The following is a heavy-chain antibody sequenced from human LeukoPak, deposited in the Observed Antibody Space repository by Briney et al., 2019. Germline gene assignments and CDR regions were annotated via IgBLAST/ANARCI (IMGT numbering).Heavy chain of an antibody. V-gene: IGHV3-30*18. J-gene: IGHJ4*02. CDR3: AKGGKHIQLRLPGDPFDY. Sequence: PGGSLRLSCAASGFTFSSYGMHWVRQAPGKGLEWVAVISYDGSNKYYADSVKGRFTISRDNSKNTLYLQMNSLRAEDTAVYYCAKGGKHIQLRLPGDPFDYWGQGTLVTVSS. D-gene: IGHD5-18*01. CDR1: GFTFSSYG. CDR2: ISYDGSNK.